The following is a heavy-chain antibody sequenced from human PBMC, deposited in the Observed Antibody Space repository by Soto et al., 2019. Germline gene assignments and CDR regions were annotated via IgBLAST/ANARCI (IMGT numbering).Heavy chain of an antibody. Sequence: QVQLAESGGGLVKPGGSLRLSCAASGFTFSDYYMSWIRQAPGKGLEWVSYISSSSSYTNYADSVKGRFTISRDNAKNSLYLQMNSLRAEDTAVYYCARPTVVPEGPYDYWGQGTLVTVSS. CDR2: ISSSSSYT. CDR1: GFTFSDYY. V-gene: IGHV3-11*05. D-gene: IGHD2-15*01. J-gene: IGHJ4*02. CDR3: ARPTVVPEGPYDY.